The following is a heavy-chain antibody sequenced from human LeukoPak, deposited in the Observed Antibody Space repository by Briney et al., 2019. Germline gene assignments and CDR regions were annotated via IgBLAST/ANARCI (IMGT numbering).Heavy chain of an antibody. Sequence: PGGSLRLSCAASGFTFSTYGMSWVRQAPGKGLEWVSAISGSGGSTYYADSVKGRFTISRDNSKNTLYLQMNSLRAEDTAVYYCAKERGNYDSSGGVLYYFDYWGQGTLVTVSS. J-gene: IGHJ4*02. CDR1: GFTFSTYG. CDR2: ISGSGGST. D-gene: IGHD3-22*01. CDR3: AKERGNYDSSGGVLYYFDY. V-gene: IGHV3-23*01.